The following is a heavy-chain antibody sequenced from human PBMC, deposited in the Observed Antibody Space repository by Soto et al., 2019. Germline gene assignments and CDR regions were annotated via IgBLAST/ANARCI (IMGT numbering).Heavy chain of an antibody. CDR2: ISSSGSII. Sequence: GSLRLSCAASGFTFSDNYMSWIRQAPGKGLEWVSYISSSGSIIYYADSVKGRFTISRDNSKNTLYLQMNSLRAEDTAVYYCAREGPWIQKSGYYYGMDVWGQGTTVTAP. CDR1: GFTFSDNY. D-gene: IGHD5-18*01. V-gene: IGHV3-11*04. J-gene: IGHJ6*02. CDR3: AREGPWIQKSGYYYGMDV.